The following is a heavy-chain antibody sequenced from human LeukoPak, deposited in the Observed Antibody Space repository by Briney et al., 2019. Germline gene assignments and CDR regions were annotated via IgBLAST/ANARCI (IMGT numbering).Heavy chain of an antibody. CDR1: GGSVSSVGYH. V-gene: IGHV4-31*03. Sequence: SETLSLTCSVSGGSVSSVGYHWSWIRQHPGKGLEWIGYIYYNGSPFYSPSLTSRVTISLDTSNNHVSLKLSSVTAADTAVYYCAREGDRHCTLDSWGRGTLVTVSS. D-gene: IGHD2-2*01. J-gene: IGHJ4*02. CDR2: IYYNGSP. CDR3: AREGDRHCTLDS.